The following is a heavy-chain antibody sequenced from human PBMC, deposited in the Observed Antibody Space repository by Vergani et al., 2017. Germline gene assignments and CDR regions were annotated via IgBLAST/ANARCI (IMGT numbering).Heavy chain of an antibody. CDR3: ARDQCDDDGPRGWFAP. J-gene: IGHJ5*02. V-gene: IGHV4-61*02. Sequence: QVQLQESGPRLVRPSQTLSLTCTVSGGSINTGAYYWSWIRQPAGKGLEWLGRVKTDGTAYYNPTLRTRVILSADLSQSQFALKMTSLTAADTAVCFCARDQCDDDGPRGWFAPWGQGILVTVSS. CDR2: VKTDGTA. D-gene: IGHD5-24*01. CDR1: GGSINTGAYY.